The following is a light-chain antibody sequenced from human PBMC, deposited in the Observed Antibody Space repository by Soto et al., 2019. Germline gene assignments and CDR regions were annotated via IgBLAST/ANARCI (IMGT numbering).Light chain of an antibody. CDR3: QHYGRSPPSWT. CDR1: QSVSSNY. CDR2: DAS. J-gene: IGKJ1*01. V-gene: IGKV3-20*01. Sequence: EIVLTQSPGTLSLSPGERATLSCRASQSVSSNYLAWYQQKPGQPPRLLISDASSRATGIPDRFSGSGSGNDFTLTNSGMETEDFAVYYCQHYGRSPPSWTFGQGTKVEIK.